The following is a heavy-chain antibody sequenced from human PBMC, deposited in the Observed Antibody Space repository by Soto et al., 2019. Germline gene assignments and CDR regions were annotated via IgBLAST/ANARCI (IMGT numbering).Heavy chain of an antibody. Sequence: SLRLSCAASGFTFSSYGMHWVRQAPGKGLEWVAVISYDGSNKYYADSVKGRFTISRDNSKNTLYLQMNSLRAEDTAVYYCAISGYYYDSRGYDAFDIWGQGTMVTVSS. V-gene: IGHV3-30*03. CDR3: AISGYYYDSRGYDAFDI. CDR1: GFTFSSYG. CDR2: ISYDGSNK. J-gene: IGHJ3*02. D-gene: IGHD3-22*01.